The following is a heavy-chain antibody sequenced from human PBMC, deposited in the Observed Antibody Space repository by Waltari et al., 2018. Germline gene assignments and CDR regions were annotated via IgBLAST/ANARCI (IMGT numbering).Heavy chain of an antibody. J-gene: IGHJ4*02. CDR2: ISSSSSYI. V-gene: IGHV3-21*01. CDR3: ARGEDMATIAPYY. Sequence: EVQLVESGGGLVKPGGSLRLSCAASGFTFSSYSMNWVRQAPGKGLEWVSSISSSSSYIYYADSVKGRFTISRDNAKNSLYLQMNSLRAEDTAVYYCARGEDMATIAPYYWGQGTLVTVSS. CDR1: GFTFSSYS. D-gene: IGHD5-12*01.